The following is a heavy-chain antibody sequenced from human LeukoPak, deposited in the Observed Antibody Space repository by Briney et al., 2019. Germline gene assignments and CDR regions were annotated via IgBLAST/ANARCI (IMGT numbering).Heavy chain of an antibody. J-gene: IGHJ3*02. Sequence: SVKVSCKASGGTFSSYAISWVRQAPGQGLEWMGRIIPILGIANYAQKFQGRVTITADKSTSTAYMELSSLRSEDTAVYYCARRIVGDIAEYAFDIWGQGTMVTVSS. V-gene: IGHV1-69*04. CDR3: ARRIVGDIAEYAFDI. D-gene: IGHD1-26*01. CDR1: GGTFSSYA. CDR2: IIPILGIA.